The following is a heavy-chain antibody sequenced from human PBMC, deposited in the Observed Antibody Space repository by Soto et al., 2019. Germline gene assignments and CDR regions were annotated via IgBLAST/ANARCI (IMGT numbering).Heavy chain of an antibody. CDR3: AKAIENYSTGYYKPFYYFCVAV. D-gene: IGHD3-22*01. CDR1: GFTFSSYA. CDR2: IGASGAGT. V-gene: IGHV3-23*01. Sequence: GGSLRLYCAASGFTFSSYAMSWVRQAPGKGLEWVSAIGASGAGTYYAEYVKGRFTISRDNAKNTLYLQMNSLRAEDTAVYYCAKAIENYSTGYYKPFYYFCVAVWGQGPTVTVS. J-gene: IGHJ6*02.